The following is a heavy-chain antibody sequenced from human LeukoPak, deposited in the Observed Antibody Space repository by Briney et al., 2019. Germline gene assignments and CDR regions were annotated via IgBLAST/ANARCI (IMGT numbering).Heavy chain of an antibody. D-gene: IGHD4-17*01. CDR3: ARVNGDYPDY. V-gene: IGHV4-59*01. Sequence: PSETLSLTCTVSGGSISSYYWSWIRQPPGKGLEWIGYIYYSGSTNYNPSPKSRVTISVDTSKNQFSLKLSSVTAADTAVYYCARVNGDYPDYWGQGTLVTVSS. CDR1: GGSISSYY. CDR2: IYYSGST. J-gene: IGHJ4*02.